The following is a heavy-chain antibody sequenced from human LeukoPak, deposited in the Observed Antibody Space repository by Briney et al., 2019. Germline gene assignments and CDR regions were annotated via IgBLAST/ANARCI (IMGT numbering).Heavy chain of an antibody. J-gene: IGHJ3*01. D-gene: IGHD4-17*01. CDR3: AKDRDDYGDPDALDL. V-gene: IGHV3-23*01. CDR1: GFIFSNYA. Sequence: GGSLRLSCAASGFIFSNYAMSWVRQAPGKGLEWVSAIGGSRGNTYYADSVRGRFTISRDNFRNTLSLQMNSLGAEDTAVYYCAKDRDDYGDPDALDLWGQGTMVTVSS. CDR2: IGGSRGNT.